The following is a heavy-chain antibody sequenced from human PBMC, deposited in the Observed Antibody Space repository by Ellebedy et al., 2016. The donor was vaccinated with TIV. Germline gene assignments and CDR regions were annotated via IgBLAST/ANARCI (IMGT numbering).Heavy chain of an antibody. CDR1: GGSISSAGYY. J-gene: IGHJ4*02. V-gene: IGHV4-31*11. CDR2: IYYSGST. Sequence: MPSETLSLTCAVSGGSISSAGYYFISFRKHHGIGLEWIAYIYYSGSTYYNPSLKSRVTISVDTSKNQFSLKLSSVTAADTAVYYCAGERRASYGTYFDYWGQGTLVTVSS. D-gene: IGHD5-18*01. CDR3: AGERRASYGTYFDY.